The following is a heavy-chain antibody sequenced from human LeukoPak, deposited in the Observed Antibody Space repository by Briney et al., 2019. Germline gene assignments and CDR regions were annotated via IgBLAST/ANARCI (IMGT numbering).Heavy chain of an antibody. CDR1: GYSFSNYW. CDR2: IFPGDSDT. D-gene: IGHD3-22*01. V-gene: IGHV5-51*01. Sequence: GESLKISCEGSGYSFSNYWIAWVRQVPGKGLEYMGIIFPGDSDTRYSPSFQGQVTISADKSISTAYLQWSSLKASDTAMYYCARPIVHSSEAFDIWGQGTMVTVSS. J-gene: IGHJ3*02. CDR3: ARPIVHSSEAFDI.